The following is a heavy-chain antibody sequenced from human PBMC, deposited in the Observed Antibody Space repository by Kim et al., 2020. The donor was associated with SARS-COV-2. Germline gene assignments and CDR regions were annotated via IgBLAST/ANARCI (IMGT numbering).Heavy chain of an antibody. V-gene: IGHV3-9*01. Sequence: GGSLRLSCAASGFTFDDYAMHWVRQAPGKGLEWVSGISWNSGSIGYADSVKGRFTISRDNAKNSLYLQMNSLRAEDTALYYCAKDLGERITIIDYWGQGTLVTVSS. CDR2: ISWNSGSI. CDR1: GFTFDDYA. D-gene: IGHD3-9*01. CDR3: AKDLGERITIIDY. J-gene: IGHJ4*02.